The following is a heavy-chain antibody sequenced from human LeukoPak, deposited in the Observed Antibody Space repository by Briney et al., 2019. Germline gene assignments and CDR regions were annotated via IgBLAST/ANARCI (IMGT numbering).Heavy chain of an antibody. CDR2: IYSGGST. J-gene: IGHJ4*02. CDR1: GFTVSSNY. V-gene: IGHV3-66*01. CDR3: ARLSPRYYDSSGPCDY. Sequence: GWSLRLSCAASGFTVSSNYMSWVRQAPGKGLEWVSVIYSGGSTYYADSVKGRFTISRDNSKNTLYLQMSSLRAEDTAVYYCARLSPRYYDSSGPCDYWGQGTLVTVSS. D-gene: IGHD3-22*01.